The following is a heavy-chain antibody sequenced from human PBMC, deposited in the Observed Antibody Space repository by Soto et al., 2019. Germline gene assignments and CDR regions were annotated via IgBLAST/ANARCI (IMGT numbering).Heavy chain of an antibody. CDR3: AKGMATIPPFFDY. CDR1: GGTFSSYA. Sequence: QVQLVQSGAEVKKPGSSVKVSCKASGGTFSSYAISWVRQAPGQGLEWMGGIIPIFGTANYAQKFQGRVTITANESTSTDHMELSSLRSEDTAVYYCAKGMATIPPFFDYWGQGTLVTVSS. V-gene: IGHV1-69*12. CDR2: IIPIFGTA. J-gene: IGHJ4*02. D-gene: IGHD5-12*01.